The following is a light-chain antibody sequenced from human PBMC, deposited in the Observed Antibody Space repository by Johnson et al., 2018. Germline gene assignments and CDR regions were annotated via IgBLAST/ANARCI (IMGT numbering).Light chain of an antibody. Sequence: QSVLTQPPSVSAAPGQKVTISCSGSSSNIGNNYVSWYQQLPGTAPKLLIYKNNKRPSGIPDRFSGSKSGTSATLGITGLQTGDEADYYCGTWDSRLSAGNVFGTGTKVTVL. CDR3: GTWDSRLSAGNV. CDR2: KNN. CDR1: SSNIGNNY. J-gene: IGLJ1*01. V-gene: IGLV1-51*02.